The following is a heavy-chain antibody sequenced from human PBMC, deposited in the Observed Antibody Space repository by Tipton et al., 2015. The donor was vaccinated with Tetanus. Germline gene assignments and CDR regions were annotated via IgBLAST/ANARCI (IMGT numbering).Heavy chain of an antibody. CDR2: IFHSGST. V-gene: IGHV4-59*01. J-gene: IGHJ3*01. CDR1: GDSMTDFY. D-gene: IGHD2-2*01. CDR3: ARRSYCSSSRCFDAFDL. Sequence: TLSLTCNVSGDSMTDFYWSWIRQPPGKGLEWLAYIFHSGSTNYSPSLKSRVAISMDTSKNQISLKLSSVTAADTAVYYCARRSYCSSSRCFDAFDLWGQGTMVTVSS.